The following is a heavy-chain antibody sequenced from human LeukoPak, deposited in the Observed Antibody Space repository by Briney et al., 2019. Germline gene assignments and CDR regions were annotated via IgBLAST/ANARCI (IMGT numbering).Heavy chain of an antibody. CDR2: IKQDGSEK. CDR1: GFTFNNYA. V-gene: IGHV3-7*01. CDR3: VRDSTHCSSTSCPYFDY. Sequence: AGGSLRLSCAASGFTFNNYAMSWVRQAPGKGLEWVANIKQDGSEKYYVDSVKGRFTISRDNAKNSLYLQMNSLRAEDTAVYYCVRDSTHCSSTSCPYFDYWGQGTLVTVSS. J-gene: IGHJ4*02. D-gene: IGHD2-2*01.